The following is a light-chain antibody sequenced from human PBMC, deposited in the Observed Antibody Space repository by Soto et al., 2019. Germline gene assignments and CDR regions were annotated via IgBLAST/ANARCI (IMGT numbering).Light chain of an antibody. CDR3: SSYTSSSTLV. CDR2: DVS. Sequence: QSALTQLASVSGSPGQSITISCTGTSSDVGGYNYVSWYQQHPGKAPKLMIYDVSNRPSGVSNRFSGSKSGNTASLTISGLQAEDEADYYCSSYTSSSTLVFGTGTQLTVL. J-gene: IGLJ1*01. V-gene: IGLV2-14*01. CDR1: SSDVGGYNY.